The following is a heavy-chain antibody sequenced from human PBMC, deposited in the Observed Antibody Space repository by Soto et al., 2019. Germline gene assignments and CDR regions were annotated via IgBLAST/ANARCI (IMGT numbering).Heavy chain of an antibody. Sequence: RLSWAASGFTFNDAWMTWVRQAPGKGLEWVGRIKTKTDGGTTDYAAPVKGRFTISRDDSKNTVYLQMNSLKIEDTGVYYCTTERCTGKNRYVKNAFDSWGQGKMVTVSS. CDR1: GFTFNDAW. J-gene: IGHJ3*02. CDR2: IKTKTDGGTT. D-gene: IGHD2-8*02. V-gene: IGHV3-15*01. CDR3: TTERCTGKNRYVKNAFDS.